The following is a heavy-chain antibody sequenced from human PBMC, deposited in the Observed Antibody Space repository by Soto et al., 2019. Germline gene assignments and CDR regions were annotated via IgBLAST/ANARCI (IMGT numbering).Heavy chain of an antibody. CDR3: ARLYYFDY. Sequence: SETLSLTCAVSGGSISSGGYSWSWIRQPPGKGLEWIGYMYHSGSTYYNPSLKSRVTISIDRSKNQFSLKLSSVTAADTAVYYCARLYYFDYWGQGTLVTVSS. J-gene: IGHJ4*02. V-gene: IGHV4-30-2*01. CDR2: MYHSGST. CDR1: GGSISSGGYS.